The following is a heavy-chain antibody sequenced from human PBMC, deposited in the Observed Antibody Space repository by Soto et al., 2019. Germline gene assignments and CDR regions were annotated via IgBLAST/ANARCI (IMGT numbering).Heavy chain of an antibody. D-gene: IGHD6-13*01. CDR3: AKDTMVAAARRGLVV. J-gene: IGHJ6*02. Sequence: SDTLSLTSAVSGDSISSSHWWTWVRQPPEKGMEWIGEINHSGHTNKNPSLKGRVAISVDKSKSQFSLRVSSVTAADTADYYCAKDTMVAAARRGLVVWGQGTTVTVSS. V-gene: IGHV4-4*02. CDR2: INHSGHT. CDR1: GDSISSSHW.